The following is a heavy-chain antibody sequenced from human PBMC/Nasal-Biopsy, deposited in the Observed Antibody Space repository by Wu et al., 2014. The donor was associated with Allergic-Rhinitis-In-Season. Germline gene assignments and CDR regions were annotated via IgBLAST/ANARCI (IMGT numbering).Heavy chain of an antibody. D-gene: IGHD1-7*01. CDR2: ITGYNGNT. Sequence: VKVSCKTSGYTFTSYGLNWVRQAPGQGLEWMGWITGYNGNTNYAQKFQGRVTMTTDTSTSTAYMELRSLTSDDAAVYYCARDGGASGTPSDYWGQGTLVTVSS. J-gene: IGHJ4*02. CDR3: ARDGGASGTPSDY. CDR1: GYTFTSYG. V-gene: IGHV1-18*01.